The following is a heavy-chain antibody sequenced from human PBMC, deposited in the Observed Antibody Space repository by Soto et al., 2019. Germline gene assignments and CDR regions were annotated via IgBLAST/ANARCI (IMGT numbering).Heavy chain of an antibody. CDR2: ITHDGGNK. CDR3: ARDINVYYYDSSGYH. CDR1: GFTFSNHW. J-gene: IGHJ4*02. V-gene: IGHV3-30-3*01. Sequence: GGSLRLSCAGSGFTFSNHWMGWVRQAPGKGLEWVAKITHDGGNKYYADSAKGRFTISRDNSKNTVYLQMNSLRTEDTAVYYCARDINVYYYDSSGYHWGQGTLVTVSS. D-gene: IGHD3-22*01.